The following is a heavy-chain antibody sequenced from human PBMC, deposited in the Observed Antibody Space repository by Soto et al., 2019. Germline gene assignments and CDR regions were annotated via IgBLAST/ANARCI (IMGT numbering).Heavy chain of an antibody. J-gene: IGHJ3*02. CDR3: ARDGTITVTTSPVAFDI. V-gene: IGHV1-18*01. Sequence: ASVKVSCKASGYTFTSYGISWVRQAPGQGLEWMGWISAYNGNTNYAQKLQGRVTMTTDTSTSTAYMELRSLRSDDTAVYYCARDGTITVTTSPVAFDIWGQGTMVTVSS. CDR2: ISAYNGNT. CDR1: GYTFTSYG. D-gene: IGHD4-17*01.